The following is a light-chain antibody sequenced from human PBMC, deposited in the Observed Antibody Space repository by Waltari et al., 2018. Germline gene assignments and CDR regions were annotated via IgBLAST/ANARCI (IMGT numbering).Light chain of an antibody. J-gene: IGKJ3*01. Sequence: EIVLTQSPATLPLSPGERATLPCRASQSVSSHLAWYQPKPGQAPRLLIYDASNRATGIPARFSGSGSGTDFTLTISSLEPEDFAVYYCQQRSNWPPIFTFGPGTKVDIK. CDR1: QSVSSH. V-gene: IGKV3-11*01. CDR2: DAS. CDR3: QQRSNWPPIFT.